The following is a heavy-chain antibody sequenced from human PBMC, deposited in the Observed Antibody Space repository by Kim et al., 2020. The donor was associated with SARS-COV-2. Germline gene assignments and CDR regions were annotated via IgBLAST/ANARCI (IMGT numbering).Heavy chain of an antibody. V-gene: IGHV4-39*01. D-gene: IGHD2-2*01. CDR2: IYYSGST. CDR3: ARGPAGYCSSTSCYRWRDDAFDI. Sequence: SETLSLTCTVSGGSISSSSYYWGWIRQPPGKGLEWIGSIYYSGSTYYNPSLKSRVTTSVDTSKNQFSLKLSSVTAADTAVYYCARGPAGYCSSTSCYRWRDDAFDIWGQGTMVTVSS. J-gene: IGHJ3*02. CDR1: GGSISSSSYY.